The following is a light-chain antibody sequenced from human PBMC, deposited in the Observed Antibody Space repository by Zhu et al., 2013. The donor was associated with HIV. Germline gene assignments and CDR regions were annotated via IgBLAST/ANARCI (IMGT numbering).Light chain of an antibody. CDR2: ATS. CDR1: QSVSSSY. CDR3: HQYNNWPIT. J-gene: IGKJ5*01. Sequence: EIVLTQSPGTLSLSPGERATLSCRASQSVSSSYLAWYQQKPGQAPRLLIYATSTRATGTPARFSGSGSGTEFTLTITSLQSEDFAVYFCHQYNNWPITFGQGTRLEI. V-gene: IGKV3D-15*01.